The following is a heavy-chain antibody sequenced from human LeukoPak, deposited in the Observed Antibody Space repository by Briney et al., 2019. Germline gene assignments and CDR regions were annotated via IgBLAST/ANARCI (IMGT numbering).Heavy chain of an antibody. CDR1: GFTFSSYS. CDR3: ARGGWELPPYYYYYYMDV. J-gene: IGHJ6*03. V-gene: IGHV3-21*01. D-gene: IGHD1-26*01. Sequence: GGSLRLSCAASGFTFSSYSMNWVRQAPGKGLEWVSSIGSSSSYIYYADSVKGRFTISRDNAKNSLYLQMNSLRAEDTAVYYCARGGWELPPYYYYYYMDVWGKGTTVTVSS. CDR2: IGSSSSYI.